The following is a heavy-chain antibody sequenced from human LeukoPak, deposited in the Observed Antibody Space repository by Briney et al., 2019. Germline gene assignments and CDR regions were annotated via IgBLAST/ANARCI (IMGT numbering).Heavy chain of an antibody. Sequence: PSETLSLTCTVSGYSISSSHYWGWVRQPPGKGLEWIGNIFYSGSTYYSPSLKSRVTISLDTSRNQFSLKLNSVTAADTAVYYCAKSNGYGLVDIWGQGTMVTVSS. CDR2: IFYSGST. CDR3: AKSNGYGLVDI. D-gene: IGHD3-10*01. J-gene: IGHJ3*02. V-gene: IGHV4-38-2*02. CDR1: GYSISSSHY.